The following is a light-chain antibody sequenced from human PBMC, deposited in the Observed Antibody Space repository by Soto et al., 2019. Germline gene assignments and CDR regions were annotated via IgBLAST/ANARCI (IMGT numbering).Light chain of an antibody. CDR3: QQYKSWTET. V-gene: IGKV3-15*01. J-gene: IGKJ1*01. CDR2: CAA. CDR1: HSVXRS. Sequence: IVMTQSPGRLSVSPGERATLFCMARHSVXRSLGWSQQKPGQAPRIFXACAATMATGSPARFTGSGSVTEFPLTISSLQSEDFAVYYCQQYKSWTETFGQGTKVDIK.